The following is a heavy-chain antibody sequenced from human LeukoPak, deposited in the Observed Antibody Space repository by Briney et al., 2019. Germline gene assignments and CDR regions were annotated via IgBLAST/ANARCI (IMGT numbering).Heavy chain of an antibody. Sequence: GGSLRLSCAASGFTFSSYEMNWVRQAPGKGLEWVSYISSSGSTIYYADSVKGRFTISRDNAKNSLYLQMNSLRAEDTALYYCARGEYSGYDYFDYWGQGTLVTVSS. D-gene: IGHD5-12*01. CDR3: ARGEYSGYDYFDY. CDR1: GFTFSSYE. J-gene: IGHJ4*02. CDR2: ISSSGSTI. V-gene: IGHV3-48*03.